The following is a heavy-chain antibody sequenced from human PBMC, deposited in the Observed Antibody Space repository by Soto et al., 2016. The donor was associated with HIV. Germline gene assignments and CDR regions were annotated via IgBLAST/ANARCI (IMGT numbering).Heavy chain of an antibody. Sequence: EVKLVESGGAVVKPGGSLRLSCAASGFTFDDYTMYWVRQSPEKGLEWVSLISWDGDNTFYADSVKGRFTISRDNRKKSLYLQMNNLRSGDNGLYYCGRDGASAWDGERTGWIGHWGQGDPGSPSPQ. J-gene: IGHJ5*02. CDR2: ISWDGDNT. D-gene: IGHD1-1*01. V-gene: IGHV3-43*01. CDR1: GFTFDDYT. CDR3: GRDGASAWDGERTGWIGH.